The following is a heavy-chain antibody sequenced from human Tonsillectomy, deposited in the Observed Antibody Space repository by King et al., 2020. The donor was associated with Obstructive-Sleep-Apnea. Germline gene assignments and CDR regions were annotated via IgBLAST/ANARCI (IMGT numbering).Heavy chain of an antibody. J-gene: IGHJ4*02. Sequence: PLQESGPGLVKPSQTLSLTCTVSGGSVSSGAYYWSWIRQHPGKGLEWIGYIYNSGNTYYNPSLKSRVTISVDTSKNQFSLRLSSVTAADTAVYYCARANYYDSSGYSFWGQGTLVTVSS. V-gene: IGHV4-31*03. CDR1: GGSVSSGAYY. D-gene: IGHD3-22*01. CDR2: IYNSGNT. CDR3: ARANYYDSSGYSF.